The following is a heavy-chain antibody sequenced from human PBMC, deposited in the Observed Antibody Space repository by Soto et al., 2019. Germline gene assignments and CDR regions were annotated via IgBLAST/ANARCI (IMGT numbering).Heavy chain of an antibody. CDR2: INHSGST. J-gene: IGHJ6*02. CDR3: ARAGSYYDFWSGYPNYYYGMDV. V-gene: IGHV4-34*01. D-gene: IGHD3-3*01. CDR1: GGSFSGFY. Sequence: SETLSLTCAVYGGSFSGFYLSLIRQPPGNGLEWIGEINHSGSTNYNPPLKSRVTISVDTSKNQFSLKLSSVTAADTAVYYCARAGSYYDFWSGYPNYYYGMDVWGQGTTVTVSS.